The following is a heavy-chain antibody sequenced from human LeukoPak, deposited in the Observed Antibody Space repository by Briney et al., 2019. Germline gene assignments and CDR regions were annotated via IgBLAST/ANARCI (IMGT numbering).Heavy chain of an antibody. D-gene: IGHD3-22*01. J-gene: IGHJ4*02. V-gene: IGHV4-39*01. CDR2: IYYSGST. CDR1: GGSISSSSYY. Sequence: SQTLSLTCTVSGGSISSSSYYWGWVRQPPGKGLEWIGSIYYSGSTYYNPSLKSRVTISVDTSKNQFSLKLSSVTAADTAVYYCARREGYYDLDYWGQGTLVTVSS. CDR3: ARREGYYDLDY.